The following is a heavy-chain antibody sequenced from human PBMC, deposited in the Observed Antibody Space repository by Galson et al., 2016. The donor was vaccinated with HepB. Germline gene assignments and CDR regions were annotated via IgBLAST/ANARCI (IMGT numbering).Heavy chain of an antibody. D-gene: IGHD3-10*02. Sequence: SLRLSCAASGFTFSNYAMTWVRQAPGKGLEWISTINNNDDSTYYADSVQGRFTISRDKSKNTRFLQMNSLRAEDTAVYYCAKDWSTTTCVQGCLDVWGQGTTVTVSS. V-gene: IGHV3-23*01. CDR1: GFTFSNYA. CDR3: AKDWSTTTCVQGCLDV. J-gene: IGHJ6*02. CDR2: INNNDDST.